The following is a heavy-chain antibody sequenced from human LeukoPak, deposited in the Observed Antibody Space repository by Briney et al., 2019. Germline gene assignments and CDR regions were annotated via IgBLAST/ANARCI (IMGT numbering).Heavy chain of an antibody. CDR1: GYTFSDYY. CDR3: AREYDILTGHQNWFDP. D-gene: IGHD3-9*01. J-gene: IGHJ5*02. CDR2: INPNTGDT. V-gene: IGHV1-2*02. Sequence: GASVKVSCKTSGYTFSDYYMHWVRQAPGQGLEWMGWINPNTGDTKYAQKFQGRVTMTRDTSISSGYVELSRLTSDDTAVYYCAREYDILTGHQNWFDPWGQGTLVTVSS.